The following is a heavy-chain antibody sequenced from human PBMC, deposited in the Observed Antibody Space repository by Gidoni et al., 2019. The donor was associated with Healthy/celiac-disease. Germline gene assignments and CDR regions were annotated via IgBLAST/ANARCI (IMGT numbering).Heavy chain of an antibody. J-gene: IGHJ4*02. CDR3: AKEVLRLELLGY. Sequence: EVQLVESGGGLVQPGGSLRLSCAASGFTFSSYALRWVRQAPGKGLEWVSAISGGGGSTYYADSVNGRFTISRDNSKNTLYLQMNSLRAEDTAVYYCAKEVLRLELLGYWGQGTLVTVSS. V-gene: IGHV3-23*04. CDR1: GFTFSSYA. CDR2: ISGGGGST. D-gene: IGHD1-7*01.